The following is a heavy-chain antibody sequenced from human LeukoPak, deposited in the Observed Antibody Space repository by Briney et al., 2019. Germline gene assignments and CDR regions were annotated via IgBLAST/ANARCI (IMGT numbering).Heavy chain of an antibody. V-gene: IGHV3-23*01. CDR1: GFTFSTYA. CDR3: AKDRDLLFAHCWFDL. D-gene: IGHD3-10*01. CDR2: ISISGGSA. J-gene: IGHJ5*02. Sequence: GGSLRLTCAASGFTFSTYAMSWVRQAPGKGLEWVSGISISGGSAYYADSVKGRFTISRDNSKNTLYLQMNRLRAEDTAVYYCAKDRDLLFAHCWFDLWGQGILVTVSS.